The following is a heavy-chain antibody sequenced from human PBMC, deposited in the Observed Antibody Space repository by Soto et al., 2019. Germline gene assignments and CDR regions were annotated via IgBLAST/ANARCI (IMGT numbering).Heavy chain of an antibody. D-gene: IGHD2-8*01. CDR3: AADATAWQQMVPSDY. Sequence: QMQLEQSGPEVKKPGTSVKVSCKASGFTFTSSAFQWVRQARGQSLEWIGWIAVGSGYTNYAQRFQGRVTLTRDMSTATTYMELSRLTSEDTAIYYCAADATAWQQMVPSDYWGQGTLVTVSS. CDR2: IAVGSGYT. J-gene: IGHJ4*02. CDR1: GFTFTSSA. V-gene: IGHV1-58*01.